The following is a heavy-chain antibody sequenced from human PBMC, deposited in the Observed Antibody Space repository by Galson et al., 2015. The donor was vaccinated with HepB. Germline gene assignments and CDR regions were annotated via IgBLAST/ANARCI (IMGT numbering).Heavy chain of an antibody. CDR3: AAQHPAYCGGDCSQFDY. CDR1: GFVFSTFT. CDR2: ISSTSDNI. V-gene: IGHV3-21*01. Sequence: SLRLSCAASGFVFSTFTMTWVRQAPGKGLEWVASISSTSDNIYYSDSVKGRFTISRDNAEKSLFLQLNSLRVEDTALYYCAAQHPAYCGGDCSQFDYWGQGTLVIVS. J-gene: IGHJ4*02. D-gene: IGHD2-21*02.